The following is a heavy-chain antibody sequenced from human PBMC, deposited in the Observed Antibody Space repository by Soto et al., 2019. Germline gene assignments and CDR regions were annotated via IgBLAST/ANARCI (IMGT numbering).Heavy chain of an antibody. Sequence: GGSLTLSCAASGFTVSSNYMSWVRQAPGKGLEWVSVIYSGGSTYYADSVKGRFTISRDNAKNTLYLQMNSLRAEDTAVYYCASPGTVTTDGMDVWGQGTTVTVSS. CDR3: ASPGTVTTDGMDV. J-gene: IGHJ6*02. CDR2: IYSGGST. CDR1: GFTVSSNY. D-gene: IGHD4-17*01. V-gene: IGHV3-66*01.